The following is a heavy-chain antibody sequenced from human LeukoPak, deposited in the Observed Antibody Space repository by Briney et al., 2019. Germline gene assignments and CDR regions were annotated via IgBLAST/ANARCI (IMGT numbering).Heavy chain of an antibody. D-gene: IGHD3-10*01. J-gene: IGHJ6*03. CDR1: GFTFSGYW. CDR3: AKSGTMVRGTTNYYYYHYMDV. CDR2: IKSDGSST. V-gene: IGHV3-74*01. Sequence: GGSLRLSCAASGFTFSGYWMHWVRHAPGKGLVWVSRIKSDGSSTTYADSVKGRFTISRDNAKNTLYLQMNSLRAEDTAVYYCAKSGTMVRGTTNYYYYHYMDVWGKGTTVSISS.